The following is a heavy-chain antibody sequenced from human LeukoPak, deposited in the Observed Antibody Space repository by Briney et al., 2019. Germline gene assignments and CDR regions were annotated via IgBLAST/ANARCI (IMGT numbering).Heavy chain of an antibody. Sequence: ASVKVSCKASGYTFTGYYMHWVRQAPGQGLEWMGSINPNSGGTKYAQKFQGRVTMTRDTSISTGYVELNRLISDDTAVYYCAREEVGAFDYWGQGTLVTVSS. CDR1: GYTFTGYY. J-gene: IGHJ4*02. V-gene: IGHV1-2*02. CDR3: AREEVGAFDY. CDR2: INPNSGGT. D-gene: IGHD1-26*01.